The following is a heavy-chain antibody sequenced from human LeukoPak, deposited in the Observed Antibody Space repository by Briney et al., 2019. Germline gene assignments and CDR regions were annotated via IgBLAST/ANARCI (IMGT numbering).Heavy chain of an antibody. CDR2: INHSGST. Sequence: SETLSLTCAVYGGSFSGYYWSWIRQPPGKGLEWIGEINHSGSTNYNPSLKSRVTISVDTSKNQFSLKLSSVTAADTAVYYCARGPPNHYSSSWYRLGGYFDYWGQGTLVTVSS. D-gene: IGHD6-13*01. V-gene: IGHV4-34*01. CDR1: GGSFSGYY. J-gene: IGHJ4*02. CDR3: ARGPPNHYSSSWYRLGGYFDY.